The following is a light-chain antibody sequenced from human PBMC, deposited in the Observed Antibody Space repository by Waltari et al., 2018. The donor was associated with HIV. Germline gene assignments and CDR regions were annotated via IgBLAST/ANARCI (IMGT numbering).Light chain of an antibody. CDR3: SSFASQGSPM. J-gene: IGLJ3*02. V-gene: IGLV2-14*03. Sequence: QSPLHQPASVSASPAQSITISCTGVRHEVDFYTFVSWYQQHPGKAPQLIIYAVSSRPSGISSRFVGSKSGVTASLTISGLQAEDEAVYFCSSFASQGSPMFGGGTKLTVL. CDR2: AVS. CDR1: RHEVDFYTF.